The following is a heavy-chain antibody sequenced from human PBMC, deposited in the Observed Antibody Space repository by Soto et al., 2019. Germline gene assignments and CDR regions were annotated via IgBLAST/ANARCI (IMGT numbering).Heavy chain of an antibody. Sequence: QVQLVQSGAEVKKPGASVKVSCKASGYTFNTYGINWVRQAPGQGLEWMGWINPYNGNTNYAQKVQGRVTMTTDTATRTVYMELRSLRSDDTAVYYCARPVGGFFDILTGPGQLSPFYYYGMDVWGQGTMITVSS. D-gene: IGHD3-9*01. V-gene: IGHV1-18*01. CDR1: GYTFNTYG. J-gene: IGHJ6*02. CDR2: INPYNGNT. CDR3: ARPVGGFFDILTGPGQLSPFYYYGMDV.